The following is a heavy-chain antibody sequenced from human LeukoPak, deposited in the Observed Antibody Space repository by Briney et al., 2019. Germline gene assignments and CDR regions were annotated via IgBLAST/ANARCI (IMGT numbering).Heavy chain of an antibody. CDR2: IYHSGST. CDR3: ARVHYGYQYYFDY. D-gene: IGHD5-18*01. J-gene: IGHJ4*02. V-gene: IGHV4-38-2*02. Sequence: SETLSLTCTVSGYSISSGYYWGWIRQPPGNGLEWIGSIYHSGSTYYNPSLKSRVTISVDTSKNQFSLKLSSVTAADTAVYYCARVHYGYQYYFDYWGQRTLVTVSS. CDR1: GYSISSGYY.